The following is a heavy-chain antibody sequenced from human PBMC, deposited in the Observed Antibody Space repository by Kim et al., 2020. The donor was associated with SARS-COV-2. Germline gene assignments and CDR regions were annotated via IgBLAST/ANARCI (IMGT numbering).Heavy chain of an antibody. V-gene: IGHV4-38-2*02. J-gene: IGHJ4*02. Sequence: SETLSLTCTVSGYSISSGYYWGWIRQPPGQGLEWIGSIYHSGSTYYNPSLKSRVTISVDTSKNQFSLKLSSVTAADTAVYYCARDRGEGVASPFDYWGQGTLVTVSS. CDR1: GYSISSGYY. CDR3: ARDRGEGVASPFDY. D-gene: IGHD2-21*01. CDR2: IYHSGST.